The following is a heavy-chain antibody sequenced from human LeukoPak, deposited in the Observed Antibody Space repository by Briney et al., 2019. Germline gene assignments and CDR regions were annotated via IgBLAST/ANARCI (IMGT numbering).Heavy chain of an antibody. D-gene: IGHD5-18*01. J-gene: IGHJ4*02. CDR2: IYYTGST. V-gene: IGHV4-59*01. Sequence: PSETLSLTCPVSGGSISSYYWSWIRQPPGKGLEWIGCIYYTGSTNYNPSLKSRVTISVDMSKNQFSLKLSSVTAADTAVYYCARGHTPMVIDCWGQGTLVTVSS. CDR3: ARGHTPMVIDC. CDR1: GGSISSYY.